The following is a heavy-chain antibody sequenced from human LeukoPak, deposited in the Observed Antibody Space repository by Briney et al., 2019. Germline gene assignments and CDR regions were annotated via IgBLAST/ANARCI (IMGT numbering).Heavy chain of an antibody. D-gene: IGHD6-19*01. V-gene: IGHV3-49*03. CDR2: ISGGAT. Sequence: HPGGSLRLSCTASGSTFGDYLMSWFRQAPGKGLEWIGFISGGATEYAASVKGRFTISRDDSTSIAYLQMNSLTTEDTAVYYCSRGSGWLSVYWGQGTLVTVSS. CDR1: GSTFGDYL. CDR3: SRGSGWLSVY. J-gene: IGHJ4*02.